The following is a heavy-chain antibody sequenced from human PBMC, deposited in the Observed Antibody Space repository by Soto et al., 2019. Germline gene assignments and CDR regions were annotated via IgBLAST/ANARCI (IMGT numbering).Heavy chain of an antibody. D-gene: IGHD6-19*01. J-gene: IGHJ4*02. CDR2: IDSRGYRT. V-gene: IGHV3-23*05. Sequence: VGSLRLSCAASRFSFSSYTMSWARQAPGKGLEWVSTIDSRGYRTYYADSVKGRFTISRDNSKNTVSLQMSSLRADDTAIYYCAKDLGAVPGTGDGFDHWGQGTLVTVSS. CDR3: AKDLGAVPGTGDGFDH. CDR1: RFSFSSYT.